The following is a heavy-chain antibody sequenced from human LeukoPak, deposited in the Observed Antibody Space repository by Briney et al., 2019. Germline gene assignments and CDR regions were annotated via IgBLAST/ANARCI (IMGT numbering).Heavy chain of an antibody. CDR2: INAGNGNT. J-gene: IGHJ4*02. D-gene: IGHD6-13*01. CDR3: ARDSAGDPDY. V-gene: IGHV1-3*01. CDR1: GYTFTIYA. Sequence: ASVTVSFTASGYTFTIYAMHWVRQAPGQRLEWMGWINAGNGNTKYSQKFQGRVTITRDTSASTAYMELSSLRSEDTAVYYCARDSAGDPDYWGQGTLVTVSS.